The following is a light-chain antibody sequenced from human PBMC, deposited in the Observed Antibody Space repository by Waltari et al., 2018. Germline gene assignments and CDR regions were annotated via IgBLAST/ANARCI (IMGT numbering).Light chain of an antibody. Sequence: EIVLTQSPATLSLSPGERATLSCRASQGVSRYLAGYQQRPGQAPRLLIYDASNRATGIPARFSGSGSETDFTLTISSLEPEAFAVYYCQQRSNWPLTFGGGTKVEIK. J-gene: IGKJ4*01. CDR3: QQRSNWPLT. CDR1: QGVSRY. CDR2: DAS. V-gene: IGKV3-11*01.